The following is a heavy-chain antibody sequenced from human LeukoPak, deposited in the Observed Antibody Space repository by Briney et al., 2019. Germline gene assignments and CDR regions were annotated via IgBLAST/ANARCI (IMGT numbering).Heavy chain of an antibody. J-gene: IGHJ4*02. CDR1: GFTLSTYG. Sequence: GGSLRLSCAASGFTLSTYGMHWLRQAPGKGLEWVAVISSDGSNKFYADSVKGRFTISRDGSKNTLYLQMNNLRPDDTAVYFCAKPQVTANWYYFHYWGQGTLVTVSS. CDR3: AKPQVTANWYYFHY. V-gene: IGHV3-30*18. D-gene: IGHD2-21*02. CDR2: ISSDGSNK.